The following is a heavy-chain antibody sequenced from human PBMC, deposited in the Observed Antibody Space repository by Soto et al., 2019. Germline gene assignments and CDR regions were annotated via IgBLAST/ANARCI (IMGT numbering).Heavy chain of an antibody. D-gene: IGHD2-2*01. Sequence: SETLSLTCTVSGGPISSYYWNWIRQPPGKGLEWIGNIYYSGSTNYNLSLKSRVTISVDTSKNQFSLKLSSVTAADTAVYYCAREKGFSTDYYYYAMDVWGQGTTVTVSS. CDR2: IYYSGST. CDR1: GGPISSYY. V-gene: IGHV4-59*12. CDR3: AREKGFSTDYYYYAMDV. J-gene: IGHJ6*02.